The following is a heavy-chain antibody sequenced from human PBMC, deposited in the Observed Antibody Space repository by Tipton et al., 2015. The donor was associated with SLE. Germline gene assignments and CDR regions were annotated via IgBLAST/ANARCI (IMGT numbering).Heavy chain of an antibody. D-gene: IGHD3-10*01. V-gene: IGHV3-23*01. CDR1: AFTFSTFP. CDR2: ISGSGTTT. CDR3: ARGGDLGSGTFPPSGMDV. Sequence: SLRLSCEASAFTFSTFPLSWVRQPPGKGLEWLSSISGSGTTTYYADSVKGRFTISRDNSKNTLFLQMSSLRAEDTAVYYCARGGDLGSGTFPPSGMDVWGQGTTVTVSS. J-gene: IGHJ6*02.